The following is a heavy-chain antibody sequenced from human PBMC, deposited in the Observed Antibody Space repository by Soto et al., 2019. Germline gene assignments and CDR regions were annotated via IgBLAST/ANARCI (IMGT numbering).Heavy chain of an antibody. CDR2: ISYDGNKK. CDR3: AKGAEWQRMVLDYFYGMDV. Sequence: PGGSLRLSFGASGITLSTYVMHWVRQAPGKGLEWVAVISYDGNKKYYADSVKGRFTISRDNAKNTLTLQMNSLRAEDTAVYYCAKGAEWQRMVLDYFYGMDVWGRGTTVTLCS. J-gene: IGHJ6*02. CDR1: GITLSTYV. V-gene: IGHV3-30*18. D-gene: IGHD6-25*01.